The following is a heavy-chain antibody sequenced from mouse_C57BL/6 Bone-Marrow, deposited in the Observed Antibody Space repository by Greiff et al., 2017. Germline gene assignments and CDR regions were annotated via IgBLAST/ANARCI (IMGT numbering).Heavy chain of an antibody. V-gene: IGHV1-64*01. CDR1: GYTFTSYW. D-gene: IGHD1-3*01. CDR3: ANNYPFAY. J-gene: IGHJ3*01. Sequence: VQLQQPGAELVKPGASVKLSCKASGYTFTSYWMHWVKQRPGQGLEWIGMIHPSSGSTNYHEKFKSKATLTVDKSSSTAYMQLSSLTSEDSAVYYCANNYPFAYWGQGTLVTVSA. CDR2: IHPSSGST.